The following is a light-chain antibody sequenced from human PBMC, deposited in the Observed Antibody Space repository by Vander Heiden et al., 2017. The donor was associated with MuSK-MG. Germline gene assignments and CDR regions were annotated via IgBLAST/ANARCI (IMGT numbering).Light chain of an antibody. J-gene: IGKJ4*01. CDR1: QSINRF. CDR2: SAS. Sequence: DIQLTQSPSSLSASVRDRVTITCRASQSINRFLNWYQQKPGKAPKLLIYSASSLQSGVPSRFSGSGSGTDFTLTISRLQPEDFATYYCQQTDSSPLTFGGGTKVEIK. V-gene: IGKV1-39*01. CDR3: QQTDSSPLT.